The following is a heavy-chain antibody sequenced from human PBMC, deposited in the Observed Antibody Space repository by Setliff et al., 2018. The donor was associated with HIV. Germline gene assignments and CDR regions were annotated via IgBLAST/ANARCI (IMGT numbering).Heavy chain of an antibody. CDR1: GDSISSGSYF. CDR2: IYYTGFA. CDR3: TREGRGDPAMATTRIDY. Sequence: PSETLSLTCSVSGDSISSGSYFWGWIRQTPGKGLEWFGNIYYTGFAYYNPSLKSRVTISLDTSKTHFFLNLTSVTDADTAVYFCTREGRGDPAMATTRIDYWGQGKLVTVSS. D-gene: IGHD1-1*01. V-gene: IGHV4-39*02. J-gene: IGHJ4*02.